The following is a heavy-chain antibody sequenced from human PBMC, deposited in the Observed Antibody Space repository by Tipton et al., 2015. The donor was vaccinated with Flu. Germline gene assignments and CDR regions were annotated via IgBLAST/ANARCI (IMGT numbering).Heavy chain of an antibody. CDR2: IIPISGIT. J-gene: IGHJ4*02. V-gene: IGHV1-69*09. CDR3: ARDTYSYGYGHPLYFDI. D-gene: IGHD2-2*03. Sequence: QVQLVQSGAEVKKPGSSVKVSCKASGGTFRGYAISWVRQAPGQGLEWMGRIIPISGITNSAQKFQGRITIIADQSTTTGHMELRSLRSEDTAVYYCARDTYSYGYGHPLYFDIWGQGTLVTVST. CDR1: GGTFRGYA.